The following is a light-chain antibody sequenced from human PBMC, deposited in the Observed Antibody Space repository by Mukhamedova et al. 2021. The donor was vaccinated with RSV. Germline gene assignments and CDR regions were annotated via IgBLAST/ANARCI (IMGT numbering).Light chain of an antibody. Sequence: GRATLSCRASQSVSSNLAWYQQKPGQAPRLLIYGASTRATGISARFSGSGSGTESTLTISSQQSEDFAVYYCQPYNNWPPYTFGQG. J-gene: IGKJ2*01. CDR2: GAS. V-gene: IGKV3-15*01. CDR3: QPYNNWPPYT. CDR1: QSVSSN.